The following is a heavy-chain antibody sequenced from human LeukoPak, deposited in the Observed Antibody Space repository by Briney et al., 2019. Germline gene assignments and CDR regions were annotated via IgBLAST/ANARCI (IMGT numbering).Heavy chain of an antibody. D-gene: IGHD3/OR15-3a*01. Sequence: GGSLRLSCVVSGLTFSNCRMTWVRQAPGRGLEWVSNIKEDGTETSYVGSVKGRFTISRDNAKNSLYLQMNSLRAEDTALYYCARDEFGPLAFWGRGTLVTVSS. V-gene: IGHV3-7*05. CDR2: IKEDGTET. CDR1: GLTFSNCR. CDR3: ARDEFGPLAF. J-gene: IGHJ4*02.